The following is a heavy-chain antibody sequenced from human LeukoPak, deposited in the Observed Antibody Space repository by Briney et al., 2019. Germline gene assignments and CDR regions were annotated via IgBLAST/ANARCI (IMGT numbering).Heavy chain of an antibody. CDR1: GFTFSSYG. CDR2: ISYDGSNK. V-gene: IGHV3-30*18. D-gene: IGHD6-13*01. J-gene: IGHJ3*02. CDR3: AKPLNIAAAGHDAFDI. Sequence: GGSLRLSCAASGFTFSSYGMHWVRQAPGKGLEWVAVISYDGSNKYYADSVKGRFTISRDNSKNTLYLQMNSLRAEDTAVYYCAKPLNIAAAGHDAFDIWGQGTMVTVSS.